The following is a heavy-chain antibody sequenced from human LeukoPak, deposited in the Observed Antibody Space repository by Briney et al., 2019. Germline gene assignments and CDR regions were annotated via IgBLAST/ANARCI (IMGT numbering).Heavy chain of an antibody. CDR3: ARGARYGMDV. J-gene: IGHJ6*02. CDR1: GFTFSIYW. V-gene: IGHV3-74*01. CDR2: IIGDGSRT. Sequence: VGSLRLSCAASGFTFSIYWMHWVRQAPGKGLVWVSHIIGDGSRTSNADSVKGRFTVSRDNAKNTLYLQMNSLRAEDTAVYYCARGARYGMDVWGPGTTVTVS.